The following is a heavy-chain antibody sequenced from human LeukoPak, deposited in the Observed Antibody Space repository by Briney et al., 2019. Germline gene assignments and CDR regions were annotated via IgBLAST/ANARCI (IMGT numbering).Heavy chain of an antibody. CDR3: ARQSTKYSSGWFFDY. Sequence: SETLSLTCTVSGGSISSSSYYWGWIRQPPGKGLEWIGSIYYSGSTYYNPSLKSRVTISVDTSKNQFSLKLTSVTAADTAVYYCARQSTKYSSGWFFDYWAREPWSPSPQ. D-gene: IGHD6-19*01. V-gene: IGHV4-39*01. CDR2: IYYSGST. CDR1: GGSISSSSYY. J-gene: IGHJ4*02.